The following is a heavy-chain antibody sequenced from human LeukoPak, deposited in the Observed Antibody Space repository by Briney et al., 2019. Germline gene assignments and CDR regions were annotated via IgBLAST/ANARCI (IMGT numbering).Heavy chain of an antibody. CDR2: IYTSGST. Sequence: SETLSLTCSVYGGSISSGSYYWSWIRQPAGKGLEWIGRIYTSGSTNYNPSLKSRVTISVDTSKNQFSLKLSSVTAADTAVYYCAREHSSGWGSPYYFDYWGQGTLVTVSS. CDR3: AREHSSGWGSPYYFDY. D-gene: IGHD6-19*01. CDR1: GGSISSGSYY. V-gene: IGHV4-61*02. J-gene: IGHJ4*02.